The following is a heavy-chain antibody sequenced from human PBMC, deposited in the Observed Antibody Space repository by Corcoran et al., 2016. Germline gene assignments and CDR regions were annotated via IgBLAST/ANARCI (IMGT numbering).Heavy chain of an antibody. Sequence: QVQLQESGPGLVKPSETLSLTCTVSGGSVSSGSYYWSWIRQPPGKGLEWIGYIYYSGSTNYNPSLKSRVTISVDTSKNQFSLKLSSVTAADTAGYYCARGLGGRFLEWFPSPYYYYGMDVWGQGTTVTVSS. CDR3: ARGLGGRFLEWFPSPYYYYGMDV. CDR1: GGSVSSGSYY. D-gene: IGHD3-3*01. V-gene: IGHV4-61*01. J-gene: IGHJ6*02. CDR2: IYYSGST.